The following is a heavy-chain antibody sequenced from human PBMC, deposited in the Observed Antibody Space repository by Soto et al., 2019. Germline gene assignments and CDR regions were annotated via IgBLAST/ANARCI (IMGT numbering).Heavy chain of an antibody. Sequence: QVQLVESGGGVVQPGRSLRLSCAASGFTFSSYAMHWVRQAPGKGLEWVAVISYDGSNKYYADSVKGRFTISRDNSKNTLYLQMNSLRAEDTAVYYCARGGWLVPEGVDYWGQGTLVTVSS. CDR1: GFTFSSYA. CDR2: ISYDGSNK. D-gene: IGHD6-19*01. V-gene: IGHV3-30-3*01. J-gene: IGHJ4*02. CDR3: ARGGWLVPEGVDY.